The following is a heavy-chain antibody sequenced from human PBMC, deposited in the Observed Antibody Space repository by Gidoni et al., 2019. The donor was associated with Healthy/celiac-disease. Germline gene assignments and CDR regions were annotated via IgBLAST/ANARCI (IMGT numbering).Heavy chain of an antibody. CDR1: GFPFSSYA. CDR3: AKDKWGDWYFDL. Sequence: EVQLLESGGGLVQPGGSLRLSCAASGFPFSSYAMSWVRQAPGKGLEWVSAISGSGGSTYYADSVKGRFTISRDNSKNTLYLQMNSLRAEDTAVYYCAKDKWGDWYFDLWGRDTLVTVSS. J-gene: IGHJ2*01. CDR2: ISGSGGST. D-gene: IGHD7-27*01. V-gene: IGHV3-23*01.